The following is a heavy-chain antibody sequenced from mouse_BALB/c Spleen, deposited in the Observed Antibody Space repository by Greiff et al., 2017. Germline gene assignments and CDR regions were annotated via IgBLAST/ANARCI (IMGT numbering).Heavy chain of an antibody. D-gene: IGHD1-1*01. J-gene: IGHJ1*01. V-gene: IGHV5-2*01. CDR2: INSDGGST. Sequence: EVHLVESGGGLVQPGESLKLSCESNEYEFPSHDMSWVRKTPEKGLELVAAINSDGGSTYYPATMERRFIISRDNTKKTLYLQMSSLRSEDTALYYCARDYGYGDFDVWGSGTTVTVSS. CDR1: EYEFPSHD. CDR3: ARDYGYGDFDV.